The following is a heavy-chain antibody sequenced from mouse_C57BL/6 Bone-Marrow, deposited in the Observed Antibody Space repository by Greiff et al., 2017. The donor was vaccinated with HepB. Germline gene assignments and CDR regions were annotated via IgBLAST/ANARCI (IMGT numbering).Heavy chain of an antibody. V-gene: IGHV5-17*01. D-gene: IGHD1-1*01. CDR1: GFTFSDYG. CDR3: ARYYYPYY. Sequence: EVMLVESGGGLVKPGGSLKLSCAASGFTFSDYGMHWVRQAPAKGLEWVAYISSDSSTIYYADTVKGRFTISRDNAKNTLFLQMTSLRSEDTAMYYCARYYYPYYWGQGTTLTVSS. CDR2: ISSDSSTI. J-gene: IGHJ2*01.